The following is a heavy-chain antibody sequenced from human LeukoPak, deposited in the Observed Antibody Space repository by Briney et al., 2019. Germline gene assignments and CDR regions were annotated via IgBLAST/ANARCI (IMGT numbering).Heavy chain of an antibody. CDR3: VKDSIGRELAYFDY. V-gene: IGHV1-69*13. D-gene: IGHD1-26*01. CDR2: IIPIFGTA. J-gene: IGHJ4*02. Sequence: GASVKVSCKASGGTFSSYAISWVRQAPGQGLEWMGGIIPIFGTANYAQKFQGRVTITADESTSTAYMELSSLRSEDTAVYYCVKDSIGRELAYFDYWGQGTLVTVSS. CDR1: GGTFSSYA.